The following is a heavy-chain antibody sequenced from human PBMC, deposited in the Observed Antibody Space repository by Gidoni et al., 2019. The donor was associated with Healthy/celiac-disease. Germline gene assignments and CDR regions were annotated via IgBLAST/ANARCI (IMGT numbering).Heavy chain of an antibody. Sequence: QVQLQQWGAGPFQPSETLSLPCPVYGGSSSGYYWSWLRQPPGKGLEGIGKINHSGSTNYNPPLKSRVTISVDTSKNQFSLKLSSVTAADTAVYYCARVKRQQLPYYGMDVWGQGTTVTVSS. CDR1: GGSSSGYY. CDR3: ARVKRQQLPYYGMDV. D-gene: IGHD6-13*01. CDR2: INHSGST. V-gene: IGHV4-34*01. J-gene: IGHJ6*02.